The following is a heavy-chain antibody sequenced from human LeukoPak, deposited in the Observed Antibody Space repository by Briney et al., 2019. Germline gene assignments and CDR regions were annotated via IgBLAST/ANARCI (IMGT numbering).Heavy chain of an antibody. Sequence: ASVKVSCKASGYTFTSYYMHWVRQAPGQGLEWMGIINPSGGSTSYAQMFQGRVTMTRDTSTRTVYMELSSLRSEDTAAYYCAREGEVIVTDNLFYWGQGTLVTVSS. J-gene: IGHJ4*02. CDR2: INPSGGST. D-gene: IGHD2-21*01. V-gene: IGHV1-46*01. CDR1: GYTFTSYY. CDR3: AREGEVIVTDNLFY.